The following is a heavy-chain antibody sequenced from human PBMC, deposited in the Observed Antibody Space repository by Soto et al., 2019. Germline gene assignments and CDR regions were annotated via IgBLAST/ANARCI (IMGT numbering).Heavy chain of an antibody. CDR1: GFTFSSYA. J-gene: IGHJ4*02. CDR2: ISYDGSNK. Sequence: QVQLVESGGGVVQPGRSLRLSCAASGFTFSSYAMHWVRQAPGKGLEWVAVISYDGSNKYYADSVKGRFTISRDNSKNTLYLQMNSLRAEDTAVYYCARGGTNWGGNGGYWGPGTLVTVSS. CDR3: ARGGTNWGGNGGY. D-gene: IGHD7-27*01. V-gene: IGHV3-30-3*01.